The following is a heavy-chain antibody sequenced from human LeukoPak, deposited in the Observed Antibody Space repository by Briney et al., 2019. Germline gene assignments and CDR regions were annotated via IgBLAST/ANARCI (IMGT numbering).Heavy chain of an antibody. V-gene: IGHV3-7*01. Sequence: GGSLRLSCAASGFTFSTYWMTWVRQAPGKGLEWVANIKQDGSEKYYVDSVKGRFTISRVNAKNSLYLQMNSLRAEDTAVYYCAKAKYDFWSGYLDYWGQGTLVTVSS. J-gene: IGHJ4*02. CDR3: AKAKYDFWSGYLDY. CDR2: IKQDGSEK. D-gene: IGHD3-3*01. CDR1: GFTFSTYW.